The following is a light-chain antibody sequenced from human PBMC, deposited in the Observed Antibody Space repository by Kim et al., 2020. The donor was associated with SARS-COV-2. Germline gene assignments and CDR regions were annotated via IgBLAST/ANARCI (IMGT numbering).Light chain of an antibody. CDR1: QSISNK. CDR3: QQDEMWPLT. CDR2: SAS. Sequence: EIVMTQSPATLSVSPGERATLSCRASQSISNKLAWYQQNAGQAPRLLIYSASRRVTGIPARFSGSGSGTEFTLTISNLQSEDFALYYWQQDEMWPLTFGGGTKVDI. V-gene: IGKV3-15*01. J-gene: IGKJ4*01.